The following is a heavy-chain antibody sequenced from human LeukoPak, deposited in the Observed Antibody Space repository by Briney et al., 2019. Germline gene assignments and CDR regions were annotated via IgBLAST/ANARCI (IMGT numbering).Heavy chain of an antibody. Sequence: SETLSLTCTVSGGSISDGHWSWLRQPPGKGLEWIAYIHYTGTTNYNPSLKSRVTISIDTSKKQFSLKVSSVTAADTAVYYCAKGAGWYNYWGQGTPVTVSS. CDR2: IHYTGTT. CDR3: AKGAGWYNY. CDR1: GGSISDGH. D-gene: IGHD6-19*01. J-gene: IGHJ4*02. V-gene: IGHV4-59*01.